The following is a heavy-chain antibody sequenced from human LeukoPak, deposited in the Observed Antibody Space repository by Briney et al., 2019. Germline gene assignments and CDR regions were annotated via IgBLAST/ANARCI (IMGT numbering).Heavy chain of an antibody. J-gene: IGHJ4*02. CDR3: AKDHLDYYDSNGYFLVFDY. V-gene: IGHV3-30*02. Sequence: QAGGSLRLSCAASGFSFSNYGMHWVRQAPGKGLEWVAFIRYDGSNKYYADSVKGRFTISRDNSKNTLYLQMNSLRAEDTAVYYCAKDHLDYYDSNGYFLVFDYWGQGTLVTVSS. CDR2: IRYDGSNK. D-gene: IGHD3-22*01. CDR1: GFSFSNYG.